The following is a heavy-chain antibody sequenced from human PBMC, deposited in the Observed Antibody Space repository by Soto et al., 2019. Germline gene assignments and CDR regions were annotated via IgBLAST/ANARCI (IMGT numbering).Heavy chain of an antibody. J-gene: IGHJ5*02. CDR1: GYSFTSYW. CDR3: ARGRSTMVRGGIPLQWFDP. CDR2: IYPGDSDT. Sequence: PGESLKISCKGSGYSFTSYWIGWVRQMPGKGLEWMGIIYPGDSDTRYSPSFQGQVTISADKSISTAYLQWSSLKASDTAMYYCARGRSTMVRGGIPLQWFDPWGQGTLVPVSS. V-gene: IGHV5-51*01. D-gene: IGHD3-10*01.